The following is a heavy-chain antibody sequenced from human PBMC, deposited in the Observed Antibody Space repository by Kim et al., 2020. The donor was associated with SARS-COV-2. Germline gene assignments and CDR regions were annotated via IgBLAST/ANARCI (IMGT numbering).Heavy chain of an antibody. J-gene: IGHJ6*02. V-gene: IGHV3-74*01. D-gene: IGHD3-3*01. CDR2: INSDGSST. Sequence: GGSLRLSCAASGFTFSSYWMHWVRQAPGKGLVWVSRINSDGSSTSYADSVKGRFTISRDNAKNTLYLQMNSLRAEDTAVYYCARDRVNPRFLEWSYYYYYGMDVWGQGTTVTVSS. CDR3: ARDRVNPRFLEWSYYYYYGMDV. CDR1: GFTFSSYW.